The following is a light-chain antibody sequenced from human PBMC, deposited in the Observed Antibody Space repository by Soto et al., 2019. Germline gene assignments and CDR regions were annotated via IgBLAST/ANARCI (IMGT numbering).Light chain of an antibody. CDR2: DAS. CDR3: QQFNSYPYT. Sequence: AIQLTQSPSSLYASVGDRVTITCRASQGISSALAWYQQKPGKAPKLLIYDASSLESGVPSRFSGSGAGTDFTLTISSLQPEDFGTYYCQQFNSYPYTFGQGTKLGIK. V-gene: IGKV1-13*02. CDR1: QGISSA. J-gene: IGKJ2*01.